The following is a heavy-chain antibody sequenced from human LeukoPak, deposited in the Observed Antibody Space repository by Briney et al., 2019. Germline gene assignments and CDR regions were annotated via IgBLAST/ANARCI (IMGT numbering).Heavy chain of an antibody. CDR3: ARPAVGSWPLDY. CDR2: INHSGST. CDR1: GGSFSGYY. J-gene: IGHJ4*02. D-gene: IGHD1-26*01. V-gene: IGHV4-34*01. Sequence: SETLSLTCAVYGGSFSGYYWSWIRQPPGKGLEWIGEINHSGSTNYNPSLKSRVTISVDTSKNQFSLKLSSVTASDTAMYYCARPAVGSWPLDYWGQGTLVTVSS.